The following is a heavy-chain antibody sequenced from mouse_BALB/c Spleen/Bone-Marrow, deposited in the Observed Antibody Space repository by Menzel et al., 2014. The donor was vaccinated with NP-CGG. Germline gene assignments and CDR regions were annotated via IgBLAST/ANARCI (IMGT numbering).Heavy chain of an antibody. J-gene: IGHJ3*01. CDR2: IYPGDGYT. CDR3: AGNWEWFAY. D-gene: IGHD4-1*01. V-gene: IGHV1S56*01. CDR1: GYTFTSYY. Sequence: VKLMESGPELVKPGASVKMSCKASGYTFTSYYIHWLKQRPGQGLEWIGWIYPGDGYTKYNEKFKGKTTLTADKSSSTAYMLLSSLTSEDSAIYFCAGNWEWFAYWGQGTLVTASA.